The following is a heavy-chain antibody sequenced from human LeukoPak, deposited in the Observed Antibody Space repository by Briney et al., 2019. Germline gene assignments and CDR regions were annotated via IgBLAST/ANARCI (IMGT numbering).Heavy chain of an antibody. CDR2: IRYDGSNK. V-gene: IGHV3-30*02. CDR3: EKDYLYEYYYDSSGYRYYYYMDV. CDR1: GFTFSSYG. Sequence: GGSLRLSCAASGFTFSSYGMHWVRQAPGKGLEWVAFIRYDGSNKYYADSVKGRFTISRDNSKNTLYLQMNSLRAEDTAVYYCEKDYLYEYYYDSSGYRYYYYMDVWGKGTTVTISS. J-gene: IGHJ6*03. D-gene: IGHD3-22*01.